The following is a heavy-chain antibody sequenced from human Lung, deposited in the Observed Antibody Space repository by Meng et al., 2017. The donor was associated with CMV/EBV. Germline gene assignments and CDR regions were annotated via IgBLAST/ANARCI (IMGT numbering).Heavy chain of an antibody. Sequence: ASVKVSCKASGYTFSGPYIHWVRQAPGQGLEWMGWINPDSGGTRYSQKFQYRVTMTRDTSINTAYMELSRLRSDDTAVYYCSRGAPFFRDAFDLWGQGTMVTVSS. D-gene: IGHD3-16*01. CDR1: GYTFSGPY. J-gene: IGHJ3*01. CDR2: INPDSGGT. CDR3: SRGAPFFRDAFDL. V-gene: IGHV1-2*02.